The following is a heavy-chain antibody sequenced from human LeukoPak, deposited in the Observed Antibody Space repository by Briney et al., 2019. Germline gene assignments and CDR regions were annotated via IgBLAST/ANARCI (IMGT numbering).Heavy chain of an antibody. J-gene: IGHJ5*02. Sequence: GGSLRLSFAASGFVFHRHGMHWVRQAPGKGLEWVATISYDGTDTYYADSVRGRFTISRDNSKNTVYLQVISLRDDDTAVYYCAKGPGYYYGASGFLIDRWGQGNLVIVSS. CDR1: GFVFHRHG. CDR3: AKGPGYYYGASGFLIDR. CDR2: ISYDGTDT. D-gene: IGHD3-10*01. V-gene: IGHV3-30*18.